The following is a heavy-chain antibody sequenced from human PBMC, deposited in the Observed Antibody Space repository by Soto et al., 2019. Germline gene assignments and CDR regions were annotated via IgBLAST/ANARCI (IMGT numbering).Heavy chain of an antibody. CDR2: IYHSGST. Sequence: SETLSLTCAVSGYSISSGYYWGWIRQPPGKGLEWIGSIYHSGSTYYNPSLKSRVTISVDTSKNQFSLKLSSVTAADTAVYYCERAGGYDSCDYWGQGNLVTVSS. D-gene: IGHD5-12*01. CDR1: GYSISSGYY. CDR3: ERAGGYDSCDY. V-gene: IGHV4-38-2*01. J-gene: IGHJ4*02.